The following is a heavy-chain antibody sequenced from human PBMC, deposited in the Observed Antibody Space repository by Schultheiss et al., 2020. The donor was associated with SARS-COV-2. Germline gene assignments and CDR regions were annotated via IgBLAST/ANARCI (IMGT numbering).Heavy chain of an antibody. CDR2: INHSGST. Sequence: SETLSLTCTVSGGSISSGGYYWSWIRQPPGKGLEWIGEINHSGSTNNNPSLKSRVTISVDTSKNQFSLKLSSVTAADTAVYYCARRIRSYCSGGSCYPYNWFDPWGQGTLVTVSS. D-gene: IGHD2-15*01. V-gene: IGHV4-61*08. CDR1: GGSISSGGYY. J-gene: IGHJ5*02. CDR3: ARRIRSYCSGGSCYPYNWFDP.